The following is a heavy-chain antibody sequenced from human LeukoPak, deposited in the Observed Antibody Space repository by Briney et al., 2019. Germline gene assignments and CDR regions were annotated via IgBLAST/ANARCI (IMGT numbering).Heavy chain of an antibody. CDR2: IKSKTDGGTT. D-gene: IGHD2-15*01. J-gene: IGHJ4*02. CDR3: TTVTVCTGSSCPGAFNY. V-gene: IGHV3-15*01. CDR1: EVTFGNTW. Sequence: KPGGSLGLSCVASEVTFGNTWMNWVRQAPGKGREWVGRIKSKTDGGTTDYAAPVKGRFTILRDDSKNTVYLQMNSLKTEDTAVYFCTTVTVCTGSSCPGAFNYWGQGTLVTVSS.